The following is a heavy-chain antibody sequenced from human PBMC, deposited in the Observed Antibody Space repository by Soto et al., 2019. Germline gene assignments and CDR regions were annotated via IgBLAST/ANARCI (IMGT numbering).Heavy chain of an antibody. Sequence: PSETLSLTCTVSGGSIISYYWSWIRQPAGKGLEWIGRIYTSGSTNYNPSLKSRVTMSVDTSKNQFSLKLSSVTAADTAVYYCARDGDYDFWSGSPKDRNWYFDLWGRGTLVTVSS. D-gene: IGHD3-3*01. CDR1: GGSIISYY. CDR2: IYTSGST. CDR3: ARDGDYDFWSGSPKDRNWYFDL. V-gene: IGHV4-4*07. J-gene: IGHJ2*01.